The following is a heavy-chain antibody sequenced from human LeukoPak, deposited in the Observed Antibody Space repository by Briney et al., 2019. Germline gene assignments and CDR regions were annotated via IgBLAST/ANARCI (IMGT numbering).Heavy chain of an antibody. V-gene: IGHV3-30*02. Sequence: GGSLRLSCAASGFTFSSYGMRWVRQAPGKGLEWVAFIRYDGSNKYYADSVKGRFTISRDNSKNTLYLQMNSLRAEDTAVYYCAKDYCSSTSCYFDPWGQGTLVTVSS. CDR2: IRYDGSNK. CDR3: AKDYCSSTSCYFDP. D-gene: IGHD2-2*01. CDR1: GFTFSSYG. J-gene: IGHJ5*02.